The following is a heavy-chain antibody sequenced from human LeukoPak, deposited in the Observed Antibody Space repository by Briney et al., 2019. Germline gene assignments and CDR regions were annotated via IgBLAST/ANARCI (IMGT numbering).Heavy chain of an antibody. CDR2: INPNGGST. Sequence: WASVKVSCKASGYTLTSYYIHWVRQAPRQGLEWIGIINPNGGSTSYSQKFQGRVTMSRDMSTSTIYVELSSLRSEDTAVYYCVRGSRSSGWDLRAMGDYFDFWGQGTLVTVSS. CDR1: GYTLTSYY. J-gene: IGHJ4*02. CDR3: VRGSRSSGWDLRAMGDYFDF. D-gene: IGHD6-19*01. V-gene: IGHV1-46*01.